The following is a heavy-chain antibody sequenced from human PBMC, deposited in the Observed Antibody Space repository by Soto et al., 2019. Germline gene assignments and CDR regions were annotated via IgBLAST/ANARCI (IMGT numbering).Heavy chain of an antibody. Sequence: GGSLRLSCAASGFTFSNAWMNWVRQAPGKGLEWVGRIKSKTDGGTTDYAALVKGRFTISRDDSKNTLFLQMNSLKTEDTAVYYCSTKAVGARGEFDFWGQGTLVTVSS. J-gene: IGHJ4*02. D-gene: IGHD1-26*01. CDR1: GFTFSNAW. V-gene: IGHV3-15*07. CDR3: STKAVGARGEFDF. CDR2: IKSKTDGGTT.